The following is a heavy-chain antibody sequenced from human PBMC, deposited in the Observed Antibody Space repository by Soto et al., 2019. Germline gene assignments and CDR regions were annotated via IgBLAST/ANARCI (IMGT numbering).Heavy chain of an antibody. J-gene: IGHJ6*03. CDR3: TTDNPHNVFLWFGEFTGSGYYYMDV. CDR1: GFTVSNAW. V-gene: IGHV3-15*01. CDR2: IKSKTDGGTT. D-gene: IGHD3-10*01. Sequence: GGSLRLSCAASGFTVSNAWMSWVRQAPGKGLEWVGRIKSKTDGGTTDYAAPVKGSFTIARDDTKNTQYLPMNSLKTEDTAVYYCTTDNPHNVFLWFGEFTGSGYYYMDVWGKGTTVTVSS.